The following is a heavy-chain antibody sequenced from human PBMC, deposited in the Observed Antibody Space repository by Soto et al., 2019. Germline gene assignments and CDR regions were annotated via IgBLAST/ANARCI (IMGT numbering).Heavy chain of an antibody. J-gene: IGHJ6*02. Sequence: GGSLRLCFAASGFTFSTDEMNWVRQAPGKGLEWVSYISSSSITIYYADSVKSRFTISRDNAKNSLYLQMNSLRAEDTAVYYCAIVSYCSGCSCYSHYYYGMDVWGQGTTVTVSS. D-gene: IGHD2-15*01. V-gene: IGHV3-48*03. CDR2: ISSSSITI. CDR1: GFTFSTDE. CDR3: AIVSYCSGCSCYSHYYYGMDV.